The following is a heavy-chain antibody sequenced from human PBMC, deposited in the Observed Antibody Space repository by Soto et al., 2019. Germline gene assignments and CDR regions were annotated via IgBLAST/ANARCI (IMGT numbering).Heavy chain of an antibody. Sequence: SVKVSCKASGGTFSSYAISWVRQAPGQGLEWMGGIIPIFGTANYAQKFQGRVTITADESTSKAYRELRSLRSEDTAVYYCARVRASPSGWYYGMDVWGQGTTVTVSS. CDR1: GGTFSSYA. J-gene: IGHJ6*02. CDR3: ARVRASPSGWYYGMDV. CDR2: IIPIFGTA. D-gene: IGHD2-2*01. V-gene: IGHV1-69*13.